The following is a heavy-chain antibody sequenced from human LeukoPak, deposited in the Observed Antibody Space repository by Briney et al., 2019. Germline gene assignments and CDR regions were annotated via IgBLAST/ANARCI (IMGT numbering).Heavy chain of an antibody. V-gene: IGHV1-69*05. CDR2: IIPIFGTA. CDR1: GGTFSSYA. J-gene: IGHJ4*02. D-gene: IGHD6-13*01. CDR3: ARDRARPGIAAAGTFGY. Sequence: ASVKVSCKASGGTFSSYAISWVRQAPGQGLEWMGGIIPIFGTANYAQKFQGRVTITTDESTSTAYMELSSLRSEDTAVYYCARDRARPGIAAAGTFGYWGQGTLVTVSS.